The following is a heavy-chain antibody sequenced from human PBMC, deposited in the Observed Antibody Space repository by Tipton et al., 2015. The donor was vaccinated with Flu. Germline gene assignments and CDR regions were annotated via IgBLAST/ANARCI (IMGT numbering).Heavy chain of an antibody. J-gene: IGHJ4*02. CDR3: ARSGSKGSSPDY. Sequence: TLSLTCAVYGGSFRGYFWSWIRQSPVKGLEWIGEINHSGSTDYNPSLASRVTVSVDTSKNQFSLNLTSVTAADTAVYYCARSGSKGSSPDYWGQGTLVTVSS. CDR2: INHSGST. D-gene: IGHD6-13*01. V-gene: IGHV4-34*10. CDR1: GGSFRGYF.